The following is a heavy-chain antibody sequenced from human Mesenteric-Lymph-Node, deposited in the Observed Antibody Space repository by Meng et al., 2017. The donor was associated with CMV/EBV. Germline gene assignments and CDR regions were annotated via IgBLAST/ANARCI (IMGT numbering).Heavy chain of an antibody. J-gene: IGHJ4*02. CDR1: GFIVSSNY. CDR3: ARVSLARVDY. CDR2: IYSGGST. D-gene: IGHD3-3*02. Sequence: GESLKISCAASGFIVSSNYMSWVRRAPGKGLECVSLIYSGGSTYYADSVKGRFIISRDNSKNTLYLQMNSLRAEDTAVYYCARVSLARVDYWGQGTLVTVSS. V-gene: IGHV3-53*01.